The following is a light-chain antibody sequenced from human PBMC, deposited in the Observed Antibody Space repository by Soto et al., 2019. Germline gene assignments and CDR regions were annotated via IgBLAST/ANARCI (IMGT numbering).Light chain of an antibody. CDR2: GNS. J-gene: IGLJ3*02. V-gene: IGLV1-40*01. CDR1: SSNIGAGYD. CDR3: QSYDSSLSAWV. Sequence: QSVLTQPPSVSGAPGQRVTISCTGSSSNIGAGYDVHWYQQLPGTAPKLLIYGNSNRPSGVPDRLSGSKSGTSGSLAITGLQADDEAEYYCQSYDSSLSAWVFGGGTKLTVL.